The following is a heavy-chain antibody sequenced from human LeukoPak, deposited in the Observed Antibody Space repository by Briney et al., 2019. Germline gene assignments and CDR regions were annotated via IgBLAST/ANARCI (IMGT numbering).Heavy chain of an antibody. CDR2: INPNGGGT. CDR3: ASPPVGYCSSTSCSYFDY. J-gene: IGHJ4*02. V-gene: IGHV1-46*01. CDR1: GYTFTSHY. Sequence: ASVKVSCKASGYTFTSHYMHWVRQAPGQGLEWVGYINPNGGGTTYAQKFQGRVTMTRDTPTSTAYMELSSLRSEDTAVYYCASPPVGYCSSTSCSYFDYWGQGTLVTVSS. D-gene: IGHD2-2*01.